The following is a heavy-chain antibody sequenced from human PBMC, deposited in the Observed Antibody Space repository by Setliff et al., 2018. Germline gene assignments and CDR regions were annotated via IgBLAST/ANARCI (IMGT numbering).Heavy chain of an antibody. CDR3: ARGVSSVSWTPRY. CDR2: IYTSGGT. J-gene: IGHJ4*02. CDR1: GDSMNDNH. Sequence: SETLSLTCNVSGDSMNDNHWTWIRQPPGKGLEWIGYIYTSGGTSYNPSLKSHVTISVDMSKNQFSLKLSSVIAADTAVYYCARGVSSVSWTPRYWGRGILVTVS. D-gene: IGHD6-19*01. V-gene: IGHV4-4*08.